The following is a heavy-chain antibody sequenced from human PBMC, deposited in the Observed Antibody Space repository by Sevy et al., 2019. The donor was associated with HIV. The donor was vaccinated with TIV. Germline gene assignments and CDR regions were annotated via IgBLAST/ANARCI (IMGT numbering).Heavy chain of an antibody. J-gene: IGHJ6*03. CDR3: ASNPSSSYYYYHMDV. D-gene: IGHD6-6*01. CDR2: INWNGGST. CDR1: GFTFDDYG. Sequence: GRSLRLSCAASGFTFDDYGMSWVRQAPGKGLEWVSGINWNGGSTGYADSVKGRFTISRDNAKNSLYLQMNSLRAEDTALYYCASNPSSSYYYYHMDVWGKGTTVTVSS. V-gene: IGHV3-20*04.